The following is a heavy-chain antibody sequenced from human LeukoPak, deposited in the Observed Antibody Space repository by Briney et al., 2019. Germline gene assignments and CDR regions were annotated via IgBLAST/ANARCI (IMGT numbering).Heavy chain of an antibody. D-gene: IGHD1-14*01. CDR3: AREPERDYIDY. J-gene: IGHJ4*02. CDR1: GGSISSSW. Sequence: KPSETLSLTCTVSGGSISSSWWSWIRQPPGKGLEWIAYISYSGTTNCNTSLKSRVTISVDTSKNQFSLKLSSVTAADTAMYYCAREPERDYIDYWGQGTLVTVSS. CDR2: ISYSGTT. V-gene: IGHV4-59*01.